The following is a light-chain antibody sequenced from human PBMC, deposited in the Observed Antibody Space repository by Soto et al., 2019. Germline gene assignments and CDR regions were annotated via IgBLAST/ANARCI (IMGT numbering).Light chain of an antibody. J-gene: IGKJ3*01. CDR2: AAS. CDR3: QQLNSLFT. V-gene: IGKV1-9*01. CDR1: QGISSY. Sequence: DIQLTQSPSFLSASVGDRVTITCRASQGISSYLAWYQQKPGKAPKLLIYAASTLQSRVPSRFSGSGSGTEFTLTISSLQPEDFATFYCQQLNSLFTFGPGTKVDI.